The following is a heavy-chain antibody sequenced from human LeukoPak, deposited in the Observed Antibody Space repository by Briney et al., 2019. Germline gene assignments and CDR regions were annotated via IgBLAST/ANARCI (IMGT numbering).Heavy chain of an antibody. V-gene: IGHV7-4-1*02. Sequence: ASVKVSCKASGYRFTSYAMNWVRQAPGQGLEWMGWINTKTGNSTYAQGFTGRFVFSLDTSVSTAYLQISSLKAEDTAVYYCARGRGGSSRYQYYYMDVWGTGTTVTVSS. J-gene: IGHJ6*03. CDR2: INTKTGNS. CDR1: GYRFTSYA. D-gene: IGHD3-10*01. CDR3: ARGRGGSSRYQYYYMDV.